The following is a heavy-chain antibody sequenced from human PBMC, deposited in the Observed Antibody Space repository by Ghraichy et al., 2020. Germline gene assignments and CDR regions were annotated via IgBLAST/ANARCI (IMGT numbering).Heavy chain of an antibody. J-gene: IGHJ4*02. D-gene: IGHD7-27*01. CDR1: GGSISSYY. Sequence: ETLSLTCTVSGGSISSYYWSWIRQPPGKGLEWIGYIYYSGSTNYNPSLKSRVTISVDTSKNQFSLKLSSVTAADTAVYYCARDRSTGDLDYWGQGTLVTVSS. CDR2: IYYSGST. CDR3: ARDRSTGDLDY. V-gene: IGHV4-59*01.